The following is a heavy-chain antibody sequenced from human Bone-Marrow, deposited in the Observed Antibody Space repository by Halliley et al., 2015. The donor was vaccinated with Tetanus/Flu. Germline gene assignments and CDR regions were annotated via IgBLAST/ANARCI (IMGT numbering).Heavy chain of an antibody. Sequence: SLRLSCAASGFTFSNFAMSWVRQAPGKGLEWVSSISGSNANTYYADSVKGRFTISRDNSKKTLNLQMNGLRPEDTAVYYCVKGQAYCGVACYPKGFPVPFYSLGHGKMVPASS. D-gene: IGHD2-21*02. CDR1: GFTFSNFA. V-gene: IGHV3-23*01. CDR3: VKGQAYCGVACYPKGFPVPFYS. CDR2: ISGSNANT. J-gene: IGHJ3*02.